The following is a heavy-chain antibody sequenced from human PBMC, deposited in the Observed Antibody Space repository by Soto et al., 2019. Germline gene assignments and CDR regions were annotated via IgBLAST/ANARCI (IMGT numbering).Heavy chain of an antibody. CDR3: ARVKRSTSRLDP. V-gene: IGHV4-59*01. CDR1: GGSISSYY. J-gene: IGHJ5*02. Sequence: ASETRSLTCTVSGGSISSYYWSWIRQPPGKGLEWIGYVYYSGSTSYNPSLETGVTISVDTSKNQFSLKLTSVTPADTAIYYCARVKRSTSRLDPWGQGTLVTVSS. D-gene: IGHD1-26*01. CDR2: VYYSGST.